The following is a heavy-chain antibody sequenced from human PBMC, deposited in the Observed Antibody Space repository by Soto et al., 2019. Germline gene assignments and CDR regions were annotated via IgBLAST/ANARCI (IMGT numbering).Heavy chain of an antibody. Sequence: SGPTLVNPTQTLTLTCTFSGFSLSTTGVGVGWIRQPPGKALEWLALIYWDDDKRYNPSLNSRLTITKDTSKNQVVLAMTNMDPVDTATYYCARISLGIAAAGTVDYWGQGTLVTVSS. CDR3: ARISLGIAAAGTVDY. CDR1: GFSLSTTGVG. V-gene: IGHV2-5*02. J-gene: IGHJ4*02. CDR2: IYWDDDK. D-gene: IGHD6-13*01.